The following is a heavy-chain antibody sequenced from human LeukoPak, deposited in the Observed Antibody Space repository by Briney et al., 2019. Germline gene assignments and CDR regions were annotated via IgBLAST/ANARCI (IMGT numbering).Heavy chain of an antibody. CDR1: GGSISSYY. V-gene: IGHV4-59*01. Sequence: PSETLSLTCTVSGGSISSYYWSWIRQPPGKGLEWIGYIYYSGSTNYNPSLKSRVTISVDTSKNQFSLKLSSVTAADTAVYYCARDRPANDFWSGYSHYYGMDVCGQGTTVTVSS. CDR3: ARDRPANDFWSGYSHYYGMDV. J-gene: IGHJ6*02. CDR2: IYYSGST. D-gene: IGHD3-3*01.